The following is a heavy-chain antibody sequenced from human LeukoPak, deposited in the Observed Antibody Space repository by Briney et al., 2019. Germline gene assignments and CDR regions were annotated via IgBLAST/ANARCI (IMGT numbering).Heavy chain of an antibody. CDR2: IYYSGST. CDR1: GGSISSYY. D-gene: IGHD6-13*01. CDR3: ARAHQGIRSSSWWFDY. Sequence: SETLSLTCTVSGGSISSYYWSWIRQPPGKALEWIGNIYYSGSTNYNPSLKSRVIISVDTSKNQFSLTLSSVTAADTAVYYCARAHQGIRSSSWWFDYWGQGTLVTVSS. V-gene: IGHV4-59*01. J-gene: IGHJ4*02.